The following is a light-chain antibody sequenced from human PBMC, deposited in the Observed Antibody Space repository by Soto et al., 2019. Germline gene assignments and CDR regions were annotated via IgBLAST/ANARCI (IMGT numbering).Light chain of an antibody. CDR2: GAS. Sequence: EIVLTQSPGTLSLSPGERAILSCRASQSVSSSYLVWYQQKPGQAPRLLISGASSRATGIPDRFSGSGSGTDFTLTISRLEPEDFAVYYCQQYSSFTTFGQGTKVDIK. CDR3: QQYSSFTT. J-gene: IGKJ1*01. CDR1: QSVSSSY. V-gene: IGKV3-20*01.